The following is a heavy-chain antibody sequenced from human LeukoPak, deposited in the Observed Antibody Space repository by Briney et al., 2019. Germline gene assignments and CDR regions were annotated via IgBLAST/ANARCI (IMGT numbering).Heavy chain of an antibody. CDR3: AELGITMIGGV. J-gene: IGHJ6*04. CDR2: ISSSGSTI. D-gene: IGHD3-10*02. Sequence: GGSLRLSCAGSGFTFSTYAMQWVRQAPGKGLEWVSYISSSGSTIYYADSVKGRFTISRDNAKNSLYLQMNSLRAEDTAVYYCAELGITMIGGVWGKGTTVTISS. V-gene: IGHV3-48*03. CDR1: GFTFSTYA.